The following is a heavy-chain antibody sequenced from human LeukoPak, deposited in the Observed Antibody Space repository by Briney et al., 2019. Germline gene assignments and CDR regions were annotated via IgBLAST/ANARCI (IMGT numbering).Heavy chain of an antibody. V-gene: IGHV1-3*01. CDR1: GYTFTSYA. CDR3: ARDFEVVATESWFDP. CDR2: INAGNGNT. J-gene: IGHJ5*02. D-gene: IGHD5-12*01. Sequence: ASVKVSCKASGYTFTSYAMHWVRQAPGQRLEWMGWINAGNGNTKYSQKFQGSVTITRDTSASTAYMELSSLRSEDTAVYYCARDFEVVATESWFDPWGQGTLVTVSS.